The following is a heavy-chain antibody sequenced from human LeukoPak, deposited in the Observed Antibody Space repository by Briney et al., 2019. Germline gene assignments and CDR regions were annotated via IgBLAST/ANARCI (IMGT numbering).Heavy chain of an antibody. CDR3: ARDPGRESFGVVISNWFDR. CDR2: IYYSGTT. Sequence: SETLSLTCTVSGGSISSGGYYWSWIRQHPGKGLEWIGYIYYSGTTYYNPSLKSRVTISLDTSKNQFSLKLSSVTAADTAVYYCARDPGRESFGVVISNWFDRWGQGTLVTVSS. D-gene: IGHD3-3*01. V-gene: IGHV4-31*03. J-gene: IGHJ5*02. CDR1: GGSISSGGYY.